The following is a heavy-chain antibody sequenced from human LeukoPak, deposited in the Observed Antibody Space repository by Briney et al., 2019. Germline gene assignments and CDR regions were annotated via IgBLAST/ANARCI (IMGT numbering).Heavy chain of an antibody. V-gene: IGHV3-33*01. CDR3: ARDLDYSSGYYYYGMDV. CDR1: GFTFSSYG. Sequence: GGSLRLSCAASGFTFSSYGMHWVRQAPGKGLEWVAVIWYDGSNKYYADSVKGRFTISRDNSKNTLYLQMNSLRAEDTAVYYCARDLDYSSGYYYYGMDVWGQGTTVTVSS. CDR2: IWYDGSNK. J-gene: IGHJ6*02. D-gene: IGHD4-11*01.